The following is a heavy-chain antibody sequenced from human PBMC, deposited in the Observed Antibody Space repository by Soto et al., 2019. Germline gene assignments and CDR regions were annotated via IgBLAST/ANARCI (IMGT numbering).Heavy chain of an antibody. CDR1: GGSISSYN. V-gene: IGHV4-59*12. J-gene: IGHJ6*03. CDR2: IYYSGST. CDR3: AREGSSGYYYYYIDV. Sequence: QVQLQESGPGLVKPSETLSLTCTVSGGSISSYNWSWIRKPPGKGLEWIGYIYYSGSTNYNPSLKNRVTLSVDTSKNQFSLKLSSVTAADTAVYYCAREGSSGYYYYYIDVWGKGTTVTVSS. D-gene: IGHD3-10*01.